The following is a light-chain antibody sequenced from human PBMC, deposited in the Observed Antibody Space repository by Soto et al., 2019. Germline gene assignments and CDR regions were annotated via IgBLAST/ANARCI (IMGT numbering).Light chain of an antibody. Sequence: DIQMTQSPSSVSASVGDRVTMTCRASRAISNYVAWFQQKPGQAPKSLIHAATNLQSGTPSRFSGSGSGTDFSLTISSLQPEDFATYYCQQYDSYPVTFGGGTNLEIK. J-gene: IGKJ4*01. CDR3: QQYDSYPVT. V-gene: IGKV1-16*01. CDR1: RAISNY. CDR2: AAT.